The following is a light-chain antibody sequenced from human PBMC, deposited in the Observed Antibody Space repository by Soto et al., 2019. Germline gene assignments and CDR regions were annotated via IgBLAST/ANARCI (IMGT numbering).Light chain of an antibody. CDR3: SSYAGSTL. CDR2: EVS. CDR1: SSDVGGYNY. J-gene: IGLJ2*01. Sequence: QSVLTQPPSASGSPGQSATISCTGTSSDVGGYNYVSWYQQHPGKAPKLMIYEVSKRPSGVPDRFSGSKSGNTASLTVSGLQAEDEADYYCSSYAGSTLFGGGTKLTVL. V-gene: IGLV2-8*01.